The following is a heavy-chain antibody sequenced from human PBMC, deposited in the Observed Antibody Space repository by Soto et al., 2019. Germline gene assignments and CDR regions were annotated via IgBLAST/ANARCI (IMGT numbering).Heavy chain of an antibody. CDR2: IIPIFGTA. CDR3: ARSRAAAMGYYYYGIDV. D-gene: IGHD6-25*01. CDR1: GGTFSSYA. J-gene: IGHJ6*02. V-gene: IGHV1-69*13. Sequence: SVKVSCKASGGTFSSYAISWVRQAPGQGLEWMGGIIPIFGTANYAQKFQGRVTITADESTSTAYMELSSLRSEDTAVYYCARSRAAAMGYYYYGIDVWGQGTTVTVSS.